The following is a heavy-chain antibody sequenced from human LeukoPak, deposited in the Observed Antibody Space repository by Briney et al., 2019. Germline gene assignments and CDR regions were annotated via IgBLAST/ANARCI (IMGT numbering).Heavy chain of an antibody. D-gene: IGHD3-10*01. CDR3: ARVGFGELFVDY. Sequence: GGSLRLSCAASGFTVSSNYMSWVRQAPGEGLEWVLVIYSGGSTYYADSLKGRFTISRDNSKNTLYLQMNSLRAEDTAVYYCARVGFGELFVDYWGQGTLVTVSS. CDR2: IYSGGST. V-gene: IGHV3-66*01. CDR1: GFTVSSNY. J-gene: IGHJ4*02.